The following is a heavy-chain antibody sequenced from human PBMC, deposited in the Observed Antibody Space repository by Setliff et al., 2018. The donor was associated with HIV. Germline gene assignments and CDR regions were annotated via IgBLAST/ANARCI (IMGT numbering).Heavy chain of an antibody. V-gene: IGHV4-4*07. CDR3: AAKKSGDYPFN. CDR1: GGSISYYH. J-gene: IGHJ4*02. D-gene: IGHD4-17*01. Sequence: SETLSLTCSVSGGSISYYHWSWIRQPAGKGLEWIGRIYYTGFTDYNPSLKSRLTMSVDTSKNQFSLKLSSVTAADTAVYFCAAKKSGDYPFNWGQGTLVTVSS. CDR2: IYYTGFT.